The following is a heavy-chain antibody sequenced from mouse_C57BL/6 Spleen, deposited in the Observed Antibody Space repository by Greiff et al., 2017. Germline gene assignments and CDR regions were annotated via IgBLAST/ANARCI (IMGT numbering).Heavy chain of an antibody. CDR2: IDPSDSET. CDR3: ASGGYDYDGLAY. CDR1: GYTFTSYW. D-gene: IGHD2-4*01. Sequence: QVQLQQPGAELVRPGSSVKLSCKASGYTFTSYWMHWVKQRPIQGLEWIGNIDPSDSETHYNQKFKDKATLTVDKSSSTAYMQLSSLTSEDSAVYYCASGGYDYDGLAYWGQGTLVTVSA. J-gene: IGHJ3*01. V-gene: IGHV1-52*01.